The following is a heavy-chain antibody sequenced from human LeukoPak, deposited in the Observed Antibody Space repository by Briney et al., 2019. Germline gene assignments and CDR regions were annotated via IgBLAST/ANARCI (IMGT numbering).Heavy chain of an antibody. CDR3: AREDRRGYYGSGSYYRGNIDY. Sequence: ASVKVSCKASGYTFTGYYMHWVRQAPGQGLEWMGWINPNSGGTNYAQKFQGRVTMTRDTSISTAYMELSRLRSDDTAVYYCAREDRRGYYGSGSYYRGNIDYWGQGTLVTVSS. CDR2: INPNSGGT. D-gene: IGHD3-10*01. CDR1: GYTFTGYY. V-gene: IGHV1-2*02. J-gene: IGHJ4*02.